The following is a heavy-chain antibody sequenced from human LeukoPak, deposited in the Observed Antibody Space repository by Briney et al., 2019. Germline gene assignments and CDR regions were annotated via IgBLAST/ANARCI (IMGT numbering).Heavy chain of an antibody. CDR2: IKEDGSTK. V-gene: IGHV3-7*03. Sequence: GGSLRLSCAASEFTFSNIWMSWVRLAPGKGLEWLANIKEDGSTKYYVDSVKGRFTISRDNAKNSLFLQMYSLRAEDTAIYYCASAGIDGSRNYLLYWGQGTLVTVSS. D-gene: IGHD3-10*01. CDR3: ASAGIDGSRNYLLY. CDR1: EFTFSNIW. J-gene: IGHJ4*02.